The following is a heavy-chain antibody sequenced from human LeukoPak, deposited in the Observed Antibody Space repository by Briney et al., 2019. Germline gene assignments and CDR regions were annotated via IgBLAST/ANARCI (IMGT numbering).Heavy chain of an antibody. Sequence: PGRSLRLSCAASGFTFSSYAMHWVRQAPGKGLEWVAVISYDGSNKYYADSVKGRFTISRDNSKNTLYLQMNSLRAEDTAVYYCARKRPRYRMEGWGQGTTVTVSS. V-gene: IGHV3-30-3*01. CDR2: ISYDGSNK. J-gene: IGHJ6*02. CDR3: ARKRPRYRMEG. CDR1: GFTFSSYA.